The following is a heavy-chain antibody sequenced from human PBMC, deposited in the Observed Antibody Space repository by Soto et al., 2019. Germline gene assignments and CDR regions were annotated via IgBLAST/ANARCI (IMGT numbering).Heavy chain of an antibody. CDR2: ISGSGGST. Sequence: GSLRLSCAASGFTFSSYAMSWVRQAPGKGLEWVSAISGSGGSTYYADSVKGRFTISRDNSKNTLYLQMNSLRAEDTAVYYCARYIGYDPAKNFDYWGQGTLVTVSS. J-gene: IGHJ4*02. V-gene: IGHV3-23*01. D-gene: IGHD5-12*01. CDR3: ARYIGYDPAKNFDY. CDR1: GFTFSSYA.